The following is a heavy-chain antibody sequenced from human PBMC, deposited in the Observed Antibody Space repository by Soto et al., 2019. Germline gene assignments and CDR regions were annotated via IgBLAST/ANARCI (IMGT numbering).Heavy chain of an antibody. V-gene: IGHV1-18*01. Sequence: GASVKVSCKTSGYTFNKYPIHWVRQAPGQGLEWMGWISAYNGNTNYAQKLQGRVTMTTDTSTSTAYMELRSLRSDDTAVYYCARDLIAARSYYYYGMDVWGQGTTVTVSS. CDR2: ISAYNGNT. D-gene: IGHD6-25*01. J-gene: IGHJ6*02. CDR3: ARDLIAARSYYYYGMDV. CDR1: GYTFNKYP.